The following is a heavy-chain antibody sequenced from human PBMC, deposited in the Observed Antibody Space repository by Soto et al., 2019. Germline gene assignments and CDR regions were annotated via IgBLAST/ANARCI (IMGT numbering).Heavy chain of an antibody. J-gene: IGHJ5*02. CDR2: IYHTGST. V-gene: IGHV4-59*01. CDR1: GGSISGSY. CDR3: ARGLWFGEFWFDP. Sequence: SETLSLTCSVSGGSISGSYWNWIRQPPGKGLEWIGYIYHTGSTNYNPSLKSRVTISTDTSRDQFSLKLSSVTAADTAVYYCARGLWFGEFWFDPWGQGILVTVSS. D-gene: IGHD3-10*01.